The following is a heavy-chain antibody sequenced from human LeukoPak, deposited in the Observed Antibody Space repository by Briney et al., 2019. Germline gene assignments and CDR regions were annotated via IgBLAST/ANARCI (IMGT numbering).Heavy chain of an antibody. CDR2: IYYSGTT. Sequence: SETLSLTCTVSGGLISISTYYWGWIRQPPGKGLEWIGSIYYSGTTHYNPSLKSRVTISVDTSKNQFSLKLTSVTAADTAVYYCGRRSRSTWNYRRGDYWGQGTLVTVSS. J-gene: IGHJ4*02. D-gene: IGHD1-7*01. CDR3: GRRSRSTWNYRRGDY. V-gene: IGHV4-39*01. CDR1: GGLISISTYY.